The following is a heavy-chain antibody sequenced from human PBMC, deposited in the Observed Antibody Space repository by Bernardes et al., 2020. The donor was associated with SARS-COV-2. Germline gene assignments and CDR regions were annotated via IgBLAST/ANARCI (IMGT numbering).Heavy chain of an antibody. J-gene: IGHJ6*02. D-gene: IGHD3-16*01. V-gene: IGHV3-33*01. Sequence: VGSLRLSCAASGFTFSSYGMHWVRQAPGKGLEWVAVIWYDGSNKYYADSVKGRFTISRDNSKNTLYLQMNSLRAEDTAVYYCATGDHYYYYYYGMDVWGQGTTVTVSS. CDR1: GFTFSSYG. CDR2: IWYDGSNK. CDR3: ATGDHYYYYYYGMDV.